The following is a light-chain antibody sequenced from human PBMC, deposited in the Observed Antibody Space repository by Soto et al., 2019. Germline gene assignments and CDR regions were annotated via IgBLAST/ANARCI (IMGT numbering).Light chain of an antibody. CDR1: QDISAW. J-gene: IGKJ5*01. V-gene: IGKV1-5*01. Sequence: DIQMTQSPSSVSASVGDRVTITCRASQDISAWLIWYQQKPGKAPKLLIYDASSLESGVPSRFSGSGSGTQFTLTISSLQPDDFATYYCQQYYSFPITFGRGTRLEIK. CDR2: DAS. CDR3: QQYYSFPIT.